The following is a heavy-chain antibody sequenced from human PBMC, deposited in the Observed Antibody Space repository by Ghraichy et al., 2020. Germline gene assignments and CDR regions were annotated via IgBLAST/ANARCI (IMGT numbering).Heavy chain of an antibody. Sequence: GGSLRLSCAASGFTFSGSDIHWVRQASGKGLEWVGRIRSKAYSYATAYAASVKGRFTISSDDSKNTAYLQMNSLKTEDTAVYYCTPYGDHGMDVWGQGTTVTVSS. D-gene: IGHD4-17*01. V-gene: IGHV3-73*01. CDR3: TPYGDHGMDV. CDR2: IRSKAYSYAT. CDR1: GFTFSGSD. J-gene: IGHJ6*02.